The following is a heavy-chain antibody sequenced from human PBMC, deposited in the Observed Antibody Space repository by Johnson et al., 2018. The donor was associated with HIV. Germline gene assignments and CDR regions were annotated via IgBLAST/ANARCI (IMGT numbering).Heavy chain of an antibody. Sequence: QVQLVESGGGVVQPGGSLRLSCATSGFTFSSYGMHWVRQATGKGLEWVAVISYDGSNKYYADSVKGRFTISRDNSKNTLYLQMNSLRAEDTAVYYCARVHPAVAGNDAFDIWGQGTMVTVSS. CDR1: GFTFSSYG. D-gene: IGHD6-19*01. CDR2: ISYDGSNK. V-gene: IGHV3-30*19. CDR3: ARVHPAVAGNDAFDI. J-gene: IGHJ3*02.